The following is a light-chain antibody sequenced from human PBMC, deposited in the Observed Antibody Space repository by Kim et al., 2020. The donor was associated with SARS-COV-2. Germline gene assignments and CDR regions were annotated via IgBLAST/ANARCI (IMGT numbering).Light chain of an antibody. CDR3: QSADGSGTYV. V-gene: IGLV3-25*03. Sequence: VSPRKTARITCSGDTLPEKQTYWYQQKSGQAPLLVISKDNERPSGIPGRFSGSSSGTTVTLTISGVQAEDDADYYCQSADGSGTYVFGTGTKVTVL. CDR2: KDN. CDR1: TLPEKQ. J-gene: IGLJ1*01.